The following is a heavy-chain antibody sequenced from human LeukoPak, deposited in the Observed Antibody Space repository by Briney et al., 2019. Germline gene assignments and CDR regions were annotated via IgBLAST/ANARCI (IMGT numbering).Heavy chain of an antibody. J-gene: IGHJ4*02. CDR1: GGSISSGSYY. CDR2: IYTSGST. CDR3: ARIRVVGAGDY. Sequence: SETLSLTCTVSGGSISSGSYYWSWIRQPAGKGLEWIGRIYTSGSTNYNPSLKSRVTTSVDTPENQFSLKLSSVTAADTAVYYCARIRVVGAGDYWGQGTLVTVSS. D-gene: IGHD1-26*01. V-gene: IGHV4-61*02.